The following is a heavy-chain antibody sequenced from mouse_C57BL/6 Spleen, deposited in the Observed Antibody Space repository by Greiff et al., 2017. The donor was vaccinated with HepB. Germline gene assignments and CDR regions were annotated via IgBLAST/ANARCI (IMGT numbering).Heavy chain of an antibody. J-gene: IGHJ4*01. CDR1: GFTFSDYG. V-gene: IGHV5-17*01. Sequence: EVMLVESGGGLVKPGGSLKLSCAASGFTFSDYGMHWVRQAPEKGLEWVAYISSGSSTIYYADTVKGRFTISRDNAKNTLFLQMTSLRSEDTAMYYCARGDGSSPSYAMDYWGQGTSVTVSS. D-gene: IGHD1-1*01. CDR3: ARGDGSSPSYAMDY. CDR2: ISSGSSTI.